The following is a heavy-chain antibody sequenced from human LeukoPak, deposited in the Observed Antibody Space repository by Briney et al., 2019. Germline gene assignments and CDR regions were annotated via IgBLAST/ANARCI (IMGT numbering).Heavy chain of an antibody. D-gene: IGHD5-12*01. J-gene: IGHJ4*02. CDR2: IYSSGST. Sequence: PSETLSLTCAVSGASVSGSNYYWGWIRQPPGKGLEWIGNIYSSGSTYYNASLQSRVTMSVDTSKNQFSLMLSSVTAADTAVYFCTRDSSGYDWFYDYWGQGTLVTVSS. CDR3: TRDSSGYDWFYDY. CDR1: GASVSGSNYY. V-gene: IGHV4-39*07.